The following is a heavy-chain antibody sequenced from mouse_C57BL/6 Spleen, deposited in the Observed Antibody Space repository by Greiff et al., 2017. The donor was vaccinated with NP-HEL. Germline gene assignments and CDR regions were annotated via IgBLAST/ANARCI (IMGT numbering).Heavy chain of an antibody. Sequence: QVHVKQPGAELVKPGASVKLSCKASGYTFTSYWMHWVKQRPGQGLEWIGMIHPNSGSTNYNEKFKSKATLTVDKSSSTAYMQLSSLTSEDSAVYYCARSLLRYPHAMDYWGQGTSVTVSS. CDR1: GYTFTSYW. D-gene: IGHD1-1*01. CDR2: IHPNSGST. V-gene: IGHV1-64*01. J-gene: IGHJ4*01. CDR3: ARSLLRYPHAMDY.